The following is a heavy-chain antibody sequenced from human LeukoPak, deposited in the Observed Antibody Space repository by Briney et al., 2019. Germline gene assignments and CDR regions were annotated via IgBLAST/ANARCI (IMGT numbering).Heavy chain of an antibody. V-gene: IGHV3-11*04. CDR2: ISSSGSML. CDR1: GFTFSDYY. CDR3: TRRPYSSSWYYFDY. J-gene: IGHJ4*02. Sequence: GGSLRLSCAVSGFTFSDYYMRWVRQAPGKGLGWVSYISSSGSMLHYADSVEGRFTISRDNAKNSLYLQMSSLRVEDTAVYYCTRRPYSSSWYYFDYWGQGTLVTVSS. D-gene: IGHD6-13*01.